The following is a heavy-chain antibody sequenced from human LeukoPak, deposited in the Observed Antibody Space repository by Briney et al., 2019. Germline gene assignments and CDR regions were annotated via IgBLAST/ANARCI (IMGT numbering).Heavy chain of an antibody. CDR1: GFTLTTYA. CDR3: VSFYETY. D-gene: IGHD2/OR15-2a*01. J-gene: IGHJ4*02. Sequence: GGSLRLSCTASGFTLTTYAMSWVRQAPGKGLEWVAAIKSSDNSAYYIDSVKGRFTISKDNAKNTVYLQMNNLRAEDTAVYYCVSFYETYWGRGTLVTVSS. V-gene: IGHV3-23*01. CDR2: IKSSDNSA.